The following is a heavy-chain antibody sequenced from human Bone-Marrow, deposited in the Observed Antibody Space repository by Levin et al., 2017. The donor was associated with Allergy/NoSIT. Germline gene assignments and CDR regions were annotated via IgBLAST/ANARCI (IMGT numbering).Heavy chain of an antibody. CDR3: ARHASPRAVSAAFDP. D-gene: IGHD2-15*01. J-gene: IGHJ5*02. CDR2: TDFSGST. V-gene: IGHV4-39*01. CDR1: GGSISSSVYF. Sequence: SSETLSLTCTVSGGSISSSVYFWGWIRQPPGKGLEWIASTDFSGSTFYNPSLKSRVTIFVDTSKNQFSLKLGSMNAADTALYFCARHASPRAVSAAFDPRGQGTQVTVSS.